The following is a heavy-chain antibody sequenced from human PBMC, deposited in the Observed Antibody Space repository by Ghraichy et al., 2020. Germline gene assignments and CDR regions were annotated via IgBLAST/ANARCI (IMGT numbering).Heavy chain of an antibody. CDR1: GFTFSSYW. CDR3: ARELSLWFGEFSWGDAFDI. CDR2: IKQDGSEK. D-gene: IGHD3-10*01. J-gene: IGHJ3*02. V-gene: IGHV3-7*03. Sequence: AGSLRLSCAASGFTFSSYWMSWVRQAPGKGLEWVANIKQDGSEKYYVDSVKGRFTISRDNAKNSLYLQMNSLRAEDTAVYYCARELSLWFGEFSWGDAFDIWGQGTMVTVSS.